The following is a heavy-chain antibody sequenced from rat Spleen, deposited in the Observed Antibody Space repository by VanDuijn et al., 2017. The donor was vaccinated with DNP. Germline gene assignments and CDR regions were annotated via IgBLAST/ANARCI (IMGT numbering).Heavy chain of an antibody. CDR1: GFTFNNYW. D-gene: IGHD5-1*01. V-gene: IGHV5-31*01. CDR3: TRGANWEGNWFAY. J-gene: IGHJ3*01. Sequence: EVQLVESGGDLVQPGRSLKLSCVASGFTFNNYWMTWIRQVPGKGLEWVASITSSGGSTYYPDSVKGRFTISRDDAKSTLYLQMNSLRSEDTATYYCTRGANWEGNWFAYWGQGTLVTVSS. CDR2: ITSSGGST.